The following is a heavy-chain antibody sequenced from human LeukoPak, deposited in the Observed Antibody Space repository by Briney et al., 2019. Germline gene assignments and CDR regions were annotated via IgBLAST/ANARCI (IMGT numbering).Heavy chain of an antibody. D-gene: IGHD3-9*01. Sequence: AGGSLRLSCAASGFTFSSYAMSWVRQAPGKGLVWVSSISSSSSYIYYADSVKGRFTISRDNAKNSLYLQMNSLRAEDTAVYYCARDTIFSDNYFDYWGQGTLVTVSS. J-gene: IGHJ4*02. V-gene: IGHV3-21*01. CDR2: ISSSSSYI. CDR1: GFTFSSYA. CDR3: ARDTIFSDNYFDY.